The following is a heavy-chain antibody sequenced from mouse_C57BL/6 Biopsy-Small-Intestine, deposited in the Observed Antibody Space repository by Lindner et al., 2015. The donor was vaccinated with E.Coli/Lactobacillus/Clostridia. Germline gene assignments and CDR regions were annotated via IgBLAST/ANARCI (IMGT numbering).Heavy chain of an antibody. D-gene: IGHD4-1*01. CDR1: GYAFSSSW. Sequence: VQLQESGPELVKPGASVKISCKASGYAFSSSWMNWVKQRPGKGLEWIGRIYPGDGDTNYNGKFKGEATLTADKSSSTAYMQLSSLTSEDSAVYFCTRSTLGREDYWGQGTTLTVSS. V-gene: IGHV1-82*01. J-gene: IGHJ2*01. CDR3: TRSTLGREDY. CDR2: IYPGDGDT.